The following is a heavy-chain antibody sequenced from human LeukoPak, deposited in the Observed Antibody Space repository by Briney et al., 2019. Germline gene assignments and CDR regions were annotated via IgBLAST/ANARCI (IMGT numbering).Heavy chain of an antibody. D-gene: IGHD6-13*01. CDR2: ISWNSGSI. J-gene: IGHJ4*02. CDR3: AKDSGSSSSWYYFDY. V-gene: IGHV3-9*01. CDR1: GFTFDDYA. Sequence: GRSLRLSCAASGFTFDDYAMHWVRQAPGKGLEWVSGISWNSGSIGYADSVKGRFTISRDNAKNSLYLQMNSLRAEDTALYYCAKDSGSSSSWYYFDYWGQGTLVTVSS.